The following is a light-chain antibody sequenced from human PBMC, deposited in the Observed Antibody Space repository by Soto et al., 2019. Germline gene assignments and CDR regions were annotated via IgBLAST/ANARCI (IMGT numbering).Light chain of an antibody. CDR2: GNS. Sequence: QSVLTQPPSVSGAPGQRVTISCTGSSSNIGEGYGVHWYQQLPGTAPKLLIYGNSNPPSGVPDRFSGSKSGTSASLAITWPQPEDVADGNRPPDDSGLDKVFAGGTKVVV. J-gene: IGLJ2*01. V-gene: IGLV1-40*01. CDR3: PPDDSGLDKV. CDR1: SSNIGEGYG.